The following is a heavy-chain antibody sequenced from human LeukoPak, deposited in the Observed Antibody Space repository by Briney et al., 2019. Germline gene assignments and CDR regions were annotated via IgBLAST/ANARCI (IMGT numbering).Heavy chain of an antibody. CDR3: ARVPYDSSGYYLADAFDI. V-gene: IGHV1-8*01. Sequence: GASVKVSCKASGYTFTSYDIIWVRQATGQGLEWMGWMNPNSGNTGYAQKFQGRVTMTRNTSISTAYMELSSLRSEDTAVYYCARVPYDSSGYYLADAFDIWGQGTMVTVSS. CDR1: GYTFTSYD. J-gene: IGHJ3*02. CDR2: MNPNSGNT. D-gene: IGHD3-22*01.